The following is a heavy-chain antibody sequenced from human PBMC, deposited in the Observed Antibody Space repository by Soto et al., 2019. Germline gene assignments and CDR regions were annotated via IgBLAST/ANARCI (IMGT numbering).Heavy chain of an antibody. CDR3: ARGDRGAFDL. V-gene: IGHV3-74*01. J-gene: IGHJ3*01. CDR1: GFTFSYYW. CDR2: IHSDGSDT. Sequence: EVQLVESGGGLVQPGESLRLSCAASGFTFSYYWMHWVRQAPGKGLVWVSRIHSDGSDTTYADSVKGRFTISRDNAGNTLDLQMNSLRAEDTAVYYCARGDRGAFDLWGQGTVVTVSS. D-gene: IGHD1-26*01.